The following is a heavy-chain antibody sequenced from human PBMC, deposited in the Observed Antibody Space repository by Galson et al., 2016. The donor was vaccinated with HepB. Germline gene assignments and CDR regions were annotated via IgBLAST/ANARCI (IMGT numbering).Heavy chain of an antibody. Sequence: SVKVSCKASGYTFTYHYMHWVRQAPGQALEWMGIINPSGGRTSYAQKFQGRVTMTRDTSTSTVYMELSSLRSEDTAVYYCARGGIVAVVDGYYYGMDVWGEGTTVTVSS. CDR3: ARGGIVAVVDGYYYGMDV. CDR1: GYTFTYHY. D-gene: IGHD5-12*01. J-gene: IGHJ6*04. V-gene: IGHV1-46*03. CDR2: INPSGGRT.